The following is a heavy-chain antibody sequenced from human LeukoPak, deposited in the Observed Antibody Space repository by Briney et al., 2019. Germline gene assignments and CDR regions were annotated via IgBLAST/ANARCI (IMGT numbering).Heavy chain of an antibody. CDR1: GYTFTGYY. V-gene: IGHV1-2*02. CDR2: INPNSGGT. D-gene: IGHD6-6*01. J-gene: IGHJ4*02. Sequence: GASVTVSCKASGYTFTGYYMHWVRQAPGQGLEWMGWINPNSGGTNYAQKFQGRVTMTRDTSISTAYMELSRLRSDDTAVYYCARDLETIEQLAGPSYFDYWGQGTLVTVSS. CDR3: ARDLETIEQLAGPSYFDY.